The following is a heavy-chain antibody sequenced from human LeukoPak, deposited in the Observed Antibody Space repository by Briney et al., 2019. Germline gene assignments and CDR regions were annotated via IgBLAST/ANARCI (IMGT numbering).Heavy chain of an antibody. D-gene: IGHD3-3*01. J-gene: IGHJ4*02. V-gene: IGHV1-69*05. Sequence: SVKVSCKASGYTFTSYGISWVRQAPGQGLEWMGGIIPIFGTANYAQKFQGRVTMTRDMSTSTVYMELSSLRSEDTAVYYCARPYYDFWSGYYTGLWYWGQGTLVTVSS. CDR1: GYTFTSYG. CDR2: IIPIFGTA. CDR3: ARPYYDFWSGYYTGLWY.